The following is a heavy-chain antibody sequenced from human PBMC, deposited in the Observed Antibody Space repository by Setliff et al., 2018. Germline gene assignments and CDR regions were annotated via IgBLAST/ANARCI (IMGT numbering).Heavy chain of an antibody. Sequence: GESLKISCAASGFTFTDYYMSWIRQAPGKGLEWLSYIGGSGHTKYYADSVKGRFTISRDNAKNSLSLQTNSLRADDTAVYYCARMGDYDPYYFDSWGQGTLVTVSS. J-gene: IGHJ4*01. CDR1: GFTFTDYY. D-gene: IGHD4-17*01. V-gene: IGHV3-11*04. CDR2: IGGSGHTK. CDR3: ARMGDYDPYYFDS.